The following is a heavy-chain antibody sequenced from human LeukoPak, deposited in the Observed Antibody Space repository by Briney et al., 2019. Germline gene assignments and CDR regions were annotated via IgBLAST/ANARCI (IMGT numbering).Heavy chain of an antibody. CDR1: GYSISSGYY. Sequence: SETLSLTCAVSGYSISSGYYWGWIRQPPGKGLEWIGSIYHSGSTYYNPSLKSRVTISVDTSKNRFSLKLSSVTAADTAVYYCARRRTAAGSDTFDYWGQGTLVTVSS. J-gene: IGHJ4*02. CDR3: ARRRTAAGSDTFDY. D-gene: IGHD6-13*01. V-gene: IGHV4-38-2*01. CDR2: IYHSGST.